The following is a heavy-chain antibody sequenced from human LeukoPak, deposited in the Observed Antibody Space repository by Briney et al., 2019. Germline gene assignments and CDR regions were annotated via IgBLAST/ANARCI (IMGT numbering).Heavy chain of an antibody. Sequence: GGTLRLSCAASGFTISSYGMNWVRQAPGKVLEWVSAISGSGGSTYYADSVKGRFTISRDNSKNTLYLQMNSLRAEDTAVYYCARVGGHWGQGTLVTVSS. D-gene: IGHD3-10*01. CDR2: ISGSGGST. J-gene: IGHJ4*02. V-gene: IGHV3-23*01. CDR1: GFTISSYG. CDR3: ARVGGH.